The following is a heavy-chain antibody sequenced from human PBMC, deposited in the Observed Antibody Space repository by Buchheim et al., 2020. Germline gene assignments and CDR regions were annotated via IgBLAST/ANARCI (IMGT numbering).Heavy chain of an antibody. Sequence: QVQLQQWGAGLLKPSETLSLTCAVYGGSFSGYYWSWIRQPPGKGLEWIGEINHSGSTNYNPSLKSRVTISVDTSKNQFSLKLSSVTAADTAVYYCARGRIVYYDILTGYYKYYYYGMDVWGQGTT. D-gene: IGHD3-9*01. J-gene: IGHJ6*02. CDR3: ARGRIVYYDILTGYYKYYYYGMDV. V-gene: IGHV4-34*01. CDR1: GGSFSGYY. CDR2: INHSGST.